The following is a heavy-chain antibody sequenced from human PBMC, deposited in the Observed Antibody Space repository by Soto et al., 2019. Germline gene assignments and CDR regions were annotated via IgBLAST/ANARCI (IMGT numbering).Heavy chain of an antibody. CDR2: INPMGGST. D-gene: IGHD3-16*02. CDR1: GGTFSSYA. Sequence: ASVKVSCKASGGTFSSYAISWVRQAPGQGLEWMAIINPMGGSTNYAQKLQGRVTMTTDTSTSTAYMELRSLRSDDTAVYYCARDPNNMITFGGVIVYSWFDPWGQGTLVTVSS. J-gene: IGHJ5*02. CDR3: ARDPNNMITFGGVIVYSWFDP. V-gene: IGHV1-18*01.